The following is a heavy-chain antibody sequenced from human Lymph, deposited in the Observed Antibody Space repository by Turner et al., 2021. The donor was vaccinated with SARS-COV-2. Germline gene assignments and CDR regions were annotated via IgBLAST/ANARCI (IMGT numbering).Heavy chain of an antibody. Sequence: EVQLVESGGGRVKPGGSLSLSCAASGFTFSTYSMNWVRQAPGKGLEWISSISSSSSYIYYADSVKGRFTISRDDAKNSLYLQMNSLRAEDTAVYYCARDIPTTADYFDYWGQGTLVTVSS. D-gene: IGHD4-17*01. CDR1: GFTFSTYS. CDR2: ISSSSSYI. V-gene: IGHV3-21*01. J-gene: IGHJ4*02. CDR3: ARDIPTTADYFDY.